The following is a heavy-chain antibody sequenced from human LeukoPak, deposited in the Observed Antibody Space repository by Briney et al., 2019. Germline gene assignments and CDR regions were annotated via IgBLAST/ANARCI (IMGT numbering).Heavy chain of an antibody. J-gene: IGHJ4*02. CDR3: TRYNNDHFDY. Sequence: GRSLRLSCAGSGFTFGGYGMHWFRQNPGKGLEWVAVIAYDGSRAFYADSVKGRFTISRDNSKNTMSVQMDDLGAEDTAVYYCTRYNNDHFDYWGQGTLVTVSS. D-gene: IGHD1-14*01. CDR1: GFTFGGYG. CDR2: IAYDGSRA. V-gene: IGHV3-33*01.